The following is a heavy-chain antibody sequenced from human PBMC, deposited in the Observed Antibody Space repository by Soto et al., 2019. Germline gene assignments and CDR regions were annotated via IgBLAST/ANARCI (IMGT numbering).Heavy chain of an antibody. CDR2: ISGNGGGT. CDR1: GFTFSNYA. CDR3: AKGYASGTYYLDY. J-gene: IGHJ4*02. D-gene: IGHD3-10*01. Sequence: EVQLLESGGGLVQPGGSLRLSCAVSGFTFSNYAMSWVRQAPGKGLEWVSAISGNGGGTYHAYSVKGRFTISRDNSKNTLYLQMNSLRAEDTAVYYCAKGYASGTYYLDYWGQGTLVTVSS. V-gene: IGHV3-23*01.